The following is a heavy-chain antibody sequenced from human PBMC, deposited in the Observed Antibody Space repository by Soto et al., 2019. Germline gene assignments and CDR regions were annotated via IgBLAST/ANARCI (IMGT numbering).Heavy chain of an antibody. CDR3: ARGGRYRYAMEV. Sequence: QVQLQESGPGLVKPSETLSLTCTVSGGSLSPYYWIWIRQPPGKGLEWIGYIYHSGTTNYNPSLKSRVSISVDTSKNQFSLKLSSVTAADTAVYYCARGGRYRYAMEVWGHGTTVSVSS. D-gene: IGHD1-1*01. CDR1: GGSLSPYY. V-gene: IGHV4-59*01. J-gene: IGHJ6*02. CDR2: IYHSGTT.